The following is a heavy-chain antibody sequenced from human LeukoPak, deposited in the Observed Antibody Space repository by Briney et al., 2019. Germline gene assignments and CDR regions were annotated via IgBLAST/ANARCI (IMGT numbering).Heavy chain of an antibody. CDR2: INPNSGGT. D-gene: IGHD1-26*01. V-gene: IGHV1-2*02. CDR1: GYTFTGYY. J-gene: IGHJ6*02. CDR3: ARDRGKSYRYYYGMDV. Sequence: ASVKVSCKASGYTFTGYYMHWVRQAPGQGLEWMGWINPNSGGTNYAQKFQGRVTMTRDTSISTAYMELSRLRSDDTAVYYCARDRGKSYRYYYGMDVWGQGTTVTVSS.